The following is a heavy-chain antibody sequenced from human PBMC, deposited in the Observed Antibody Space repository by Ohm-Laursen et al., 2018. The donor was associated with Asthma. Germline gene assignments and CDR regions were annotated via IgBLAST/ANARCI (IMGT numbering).Heavy chain of an antibody. CDR1: GYTFTSYY. CDR3: ARVPMVRGVIIPGNLFDY. D-gene: IGHD3-10*01. CDR2: INPSVGST. Sequence: ASVKVSCKASGYTFTSYYMHWVRQAPGQGLEWMGIINPSVGSTSYAQKFQGRVTMTRDTSTSTVYMELSSLRSEDTAVYYCARVPMVRGVIIPGNLFDYWGQGTLVTVSS. V-gene: IGHV1-46*01. J-gene: IGHJ4*02.